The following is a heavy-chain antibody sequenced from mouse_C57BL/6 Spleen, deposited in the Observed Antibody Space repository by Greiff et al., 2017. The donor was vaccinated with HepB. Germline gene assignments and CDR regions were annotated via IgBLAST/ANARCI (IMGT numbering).Heavy chain of an antibody. CDR3: AKGYYGSSYWYFDV. J-gene: IGHJ1*03. CDR2: IYPGDGDT. V-gene: IGHV1-80*01. Sequence: VQLQQSGAELVKPGASVKISCKASGYAFSSYWMNWVKQRPGKGLEWIGQIYPGDGDTNYNGKFKGKATLTADKSSSTAYMQLSSLTSEDSAVYFWAKGYYGSSYWYFDVWGTGTTVTVSS. D-gene: IGHD1-1*01. CDR1: GYAFSSYW.